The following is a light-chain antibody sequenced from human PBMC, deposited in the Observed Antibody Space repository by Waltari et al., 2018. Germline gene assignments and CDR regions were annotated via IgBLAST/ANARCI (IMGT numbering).Light chain of an antibody. CDR1: QSLSSN. CDR2: SAS. J-gene: IGKJ4*01. V-gene: IGKV3-15*01. Sequence: EIVMTQSPATLSVSPGESATLSCRASQSLSSNLAWYQQKPGQAPRLLIYSASTRATGIPARFSGGGSGTEFTLTISSLQSEDFAVYYCQQYNNWPLTFGGGTKVEIK. CDR3: QQYNNWPLT.